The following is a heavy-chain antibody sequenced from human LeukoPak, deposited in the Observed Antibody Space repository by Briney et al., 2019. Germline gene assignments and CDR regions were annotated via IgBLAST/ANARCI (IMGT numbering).Heavy chain of an antibody. Sequence: SETLSLNCAVYGTSFSGHYWSWIRQPPGKGLEWIGEINHSGNTNYNPSLKSRVTISVATSKNQFSLKFSSVTAADTAVYYCARGYDYDSSGYYRNWGQGTLVTVSS. J-gene: IGHJ4*02. CDR2: INHSGNT. CDR3: ARGYDYDSSGYYRN. CDR1: GTSFSGHY. V-gene: IGHV4-34*01. D-gene: IGHD3-22*01.